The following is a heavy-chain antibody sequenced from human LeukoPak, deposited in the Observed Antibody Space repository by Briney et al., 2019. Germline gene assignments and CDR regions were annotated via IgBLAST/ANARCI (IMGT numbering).Heavy chain of an antibody. CDR3: ARQGRELHYYYYYMDV. J-gene: IGHJ6*03. Sequence: PSETLSLTCIVSGDSISSSSSYWGWIRQPPGKGLEWIGSRYYRGSTYYNPSLKSRVTKSEDTSKNQLSLKLSSVTAADTAVYYCARQGRELHYYYYYMDVWGKGTTVTVSS. D-gene: IGHD1-26*01. V-gene: IGHV4-39*01. CDR2: RYYRGST. CDR1: GDSISSSSSY.